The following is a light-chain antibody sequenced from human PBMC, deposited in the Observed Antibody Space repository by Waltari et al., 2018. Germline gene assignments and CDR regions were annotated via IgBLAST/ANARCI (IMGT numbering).Light chain of an antibody. V-gene: IGLV3-19*01. CDR3: NSRDTSGDHWL. CDR2: GNN. J-gene: IGLJ2*01. Sequence: SSELTQDPAVSVALGQTVRIPCQGDSLRTYYENWYQQKPGQAPVLVITGNNNRPSGIPDRFSGSSSESSASLTITGAQAEDEADYYCNSRDTSGDHWLFGGGTKVTVL. CDR1: SLRTYY.